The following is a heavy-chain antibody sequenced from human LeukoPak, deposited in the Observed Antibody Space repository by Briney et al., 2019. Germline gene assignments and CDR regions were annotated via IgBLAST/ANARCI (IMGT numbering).Heavy chain of an antibody. CDR2: ISSSSTI. D-gene: IGHD3-22*01. CDR3: ARVLHKRNYDSSVYYGY. CDR1: GFTFSSYS. J-gene: IGHJ4*02. Sequence: GGSLRLSCAASGFTFSSYSMNWGRQAPGKGLEWVSYISSSSTIYYADSVKGRFTISRDNAKSSLFLQMNSLRAEDTAVYYCARVLHKRNYDSSVYYGYWGQGTLVTVSS. V-gene: IGHV3-48*01.